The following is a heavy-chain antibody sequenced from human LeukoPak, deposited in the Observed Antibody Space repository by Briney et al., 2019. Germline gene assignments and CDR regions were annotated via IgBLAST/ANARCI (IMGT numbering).Heavy chain of an antibody. CDR3: AKDRGAYYYGSGSYSDY. D-gene: IGHD3-10*01. CDR2: IWYDGSNK. J-gene: IGHJ4*02. V-gene: IGHV3-33*06. CDR1: GFTFSSYG. Sequence: GRSLRLSCAASGFTFSSYGMHWVRQAPGKGLEWVAVIWYDGSNKYYADSVKGRFTISRDNSKNTLYLQMNSLRAEGTAVYYCAKDRGAYYYGSGSYSDYWGQGTLVTVSS.